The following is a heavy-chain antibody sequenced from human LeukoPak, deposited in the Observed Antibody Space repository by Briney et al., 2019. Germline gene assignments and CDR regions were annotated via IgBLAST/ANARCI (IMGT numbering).Heavy chain of an antibody. CDR1: GYTFTSYY. D-gene: IGHD2-15*01. CDR3: ARTYRGYCSGGSCYYNWFDH. V-gene: IGHV1-46*01. CDR2: INPSGGST. Sequence: ASVKVSCKASGYTFTSYYMHWVRQAPGQGLEWMGIINPSGGSTSYAQKFQGRVTMTRDTSTSTVYMELSSLRSEDTAVYYCARTYRGYCSGGSCYYNWFDHWGQGTLVTVSS. J-gene: IGHJ5*02.